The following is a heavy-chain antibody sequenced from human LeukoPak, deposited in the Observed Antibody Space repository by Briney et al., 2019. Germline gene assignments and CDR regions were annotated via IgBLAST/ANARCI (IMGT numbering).Heavy chain of an antibody. J-gene: IGHJ4*02. V-gene: IGHV1-2*02. D-gene: IGHD5-18*01. CDR1: GYTFTGYY. CDR2: INPRSGGT. CDR3: ARSGMVTDFDY. Sequence: ASVKVSCKASGYTFTGYYMHWVRQAPGQGLEWMGWINPRSGGTNCAQKFQGRVTMTRDTSISTAYMELSRLRSDDTAVYYCARSGMVTDFDYWGQGTLVTVSS.